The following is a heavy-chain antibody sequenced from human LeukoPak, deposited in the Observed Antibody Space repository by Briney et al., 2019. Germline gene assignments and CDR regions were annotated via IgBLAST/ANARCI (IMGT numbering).Heavy chain of an antibody. CDR1: GGSISSSSYY. CDR3: ARPFEGGYSYGFAFDI. Sequence: PSETLSLTCTVSGGSISSSSYYWGWIRQPPGKGLEWIGYIYYSGSTNYNPSLKSRVTISVDTSKNQFSLKLSSVTAADTAVYYCARPFEGGYSYGFAFDIRGQGTMVTVSS. CDR2: IYYSGST. D-gene: IGHD5-18*01. J-gene: IGHJ3*02. V-gene: IGHV4-61*05.